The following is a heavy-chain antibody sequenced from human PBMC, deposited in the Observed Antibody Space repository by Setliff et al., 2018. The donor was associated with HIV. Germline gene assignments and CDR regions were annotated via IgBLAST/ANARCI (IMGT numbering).Heavy chain of an antibody. Sequence: ASVKVSCKASGYTFTNYSIHWVRQAPGQRPEWMGWLRTGNGDTSYSESLQGRVTFTSDTSANTAYMELRGLGSDDTAVYFCARRASTAEVFDYWGQGTLVTVSS. V-gene: IGHV1-3*04. CDR2: LRTGNGDT. CDR1: GYTFTNYS. J-gene: IGHJ4*02. CDR3: ARRASTAEVFDY. D-gene: IGHD1-1*01.